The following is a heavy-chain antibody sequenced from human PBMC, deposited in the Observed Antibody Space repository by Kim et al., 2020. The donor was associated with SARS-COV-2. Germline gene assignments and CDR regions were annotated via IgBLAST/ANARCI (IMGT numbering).Heavy chain of an antibody. D-gene: IGHD3-10*01. V-gene: IGHV3-23*01. J-gene: IGHJ6*02. CDR1: GFTFSSYA. CDR3: ANQPARYYGSGNTRSMDV. Sequence: GGSLRLSCAASGFTFSSYAMSWVRQAPGKGLEWVSAISGSGGSTYYADSVKGRFTISRDNSKNTLYLQMNSLRAEDTAVYYCANQPARYYGSGNTRSMDVWGQGTTVTVSS. CDR2: ISGSGGST.